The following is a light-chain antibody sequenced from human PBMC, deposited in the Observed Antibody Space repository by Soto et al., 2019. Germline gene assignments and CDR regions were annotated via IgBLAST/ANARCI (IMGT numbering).Light chain of an antibody. V-gene: IGLV1-40*01. J-gene: IGLJ2*01. Sequence: QSVLTQPPSVSGAPGQRVTISCTGSSSNIGSGYDVQWYQQLPAAAPRLLIFGNTNRPSGVPDRFSGSRSGTSASLAISGLQAEDEADYYCQSYDISLSVSVVFGGGTQLTVL. CDR2: GNT. CDR1: SSNIGSGYD. CDR3: QSYDISLSVSVV.